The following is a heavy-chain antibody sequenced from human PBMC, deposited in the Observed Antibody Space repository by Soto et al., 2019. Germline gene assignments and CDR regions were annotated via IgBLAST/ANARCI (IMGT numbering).Heavy chain of an antibody. J-gene: IGHJ4*02. V-gene: IGHV1-3*01. CDR1: GYGNTSYA. CDR3: ARSIVVVTALDY. CDR2: INAGNGNT. Sequence: SVKPTSKDCGYGNTSYARRWLRQAPGQRLEWMGWINAGNGNTKYSQKFQGRVTITRDTSASTAYMELSSLRSEDTAVYYCARSIVVVTALDYWGQGTLVTVSS. D-gene: IGHD2-21*02.